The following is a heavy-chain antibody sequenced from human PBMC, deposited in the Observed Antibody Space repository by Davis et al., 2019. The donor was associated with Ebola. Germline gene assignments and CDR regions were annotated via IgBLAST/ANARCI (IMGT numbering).Heavy chain of an antibody. CDR1: GGSISSGDYY. CDR3: ARSGKYCSSTSCYTNWFDP. D-gene: IGHD2-2*02. Sequence: MPSETLSLTCTVSGGSISSGDYYWSWIRQPPVKGLEWIGYIYYSGSTNYNPSLKSRVTISVDTSKNQFSLKLSSVTAADTAVYYCARSGKYCSSTSCYTNWFDPWGQGTLVTVSS. CDR2: IYYSGST. V-gene: IGHV4-30-4*01. J-gene: IGHJ5*02.